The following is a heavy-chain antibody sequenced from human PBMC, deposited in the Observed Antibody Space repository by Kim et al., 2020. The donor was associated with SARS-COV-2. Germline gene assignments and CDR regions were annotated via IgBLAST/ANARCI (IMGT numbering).Heavy chain of an antibody. CDR1: GFTFSLYN. Sequence: GGFLRLSCAASGFTFSLYNMHWVRQAPGKGLEWVTLISYNEDKKYDADSVKGRFTISRDNSKNTLYLQMNSLRGDDTAVYYCAREGRWDRDASRRGLYGVDVWGQGTTVIVSS. CDR3: AREGRWDRDASRRGLYGVDV. CDR2: ISYNEDKK. J-gene: IGHJ6*02. D-gene: IGHD3-10*01. V-gene: IGHV3-30-3*01.